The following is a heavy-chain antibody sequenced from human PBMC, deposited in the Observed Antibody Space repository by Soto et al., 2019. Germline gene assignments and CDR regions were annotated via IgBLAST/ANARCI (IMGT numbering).Heavy chain of an antibody. D-gene: IGHD5-18*01. Sequence: QVQLVQSGAEVKKPGTSVKVSCKASGYTFTSYGISWVRQAPGQGLEWMGWISAYNGNTNYAQKLQDRVTMTTDASTSTGYMELRSVRSDDTAVYYCARDWGDTAMVSYNYWGQGTLVTVSS. CDR2: ISAYNGNT. CDR3: ARDWGDTAMVSYNY. J-gene: IGHJ4*02. CDR1: GYTFTSYG. V-gene: IGHV1-18*01.